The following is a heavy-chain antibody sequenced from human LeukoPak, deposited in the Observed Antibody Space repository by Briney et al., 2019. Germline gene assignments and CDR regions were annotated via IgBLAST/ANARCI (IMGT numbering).Heavy chain of an antibody. Sequence: GRSLRLSCAASGFTFSSYAMHWVRQAPGKGLEWVAVISYDGSNKYYADCVKGRFTISRDNSKNTLYLQMNSLRAEDTAVYYCASVWNSYGHDYWGQGTLVTVSS. CDR2: ISYDGSNK. CDR3: ASVWNSYGHDY. CDR1: GFTFSSYA. V-gene: IGHV3-30*04. J-gene: IGHJ4*02. D-gene: IGHD5-18*01.